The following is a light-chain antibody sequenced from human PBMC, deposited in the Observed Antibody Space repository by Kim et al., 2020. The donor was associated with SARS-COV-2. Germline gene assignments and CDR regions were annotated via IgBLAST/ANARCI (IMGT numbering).Light chain of an antibody. CDR3: QKDGSSPPFT. CDR2: GAS. CDR1: QSVSSSY. Sequence: EIVLTQSPGTLSLSPGERATLSCRASQSVSSSYLAWYQQKPGQAPRLLIYGASSRATGIPDRFSGSGSGTDFTLTISRLEPEDFAVYYCQKDGSSPPFTFVPGAKVEIK. V-gene: IGKV3-20*01. J-gene: IGKJ3*01.